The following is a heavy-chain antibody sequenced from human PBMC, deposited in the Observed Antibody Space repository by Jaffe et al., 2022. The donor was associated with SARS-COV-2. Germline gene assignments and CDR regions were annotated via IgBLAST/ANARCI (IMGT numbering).Heavy chain of an antibody. J-gene: IGHJ4*02. V-gene: IGHV3-30*18. CDR2: ISYDGSNK. CDR3: AKVGSGGYKLPDS. CDR1: GFTFSTYG. Sequence: QVQLVESGGGVVQPGRSLRLSCAASGFTFSTYGMHWVRQPPGKGLEWVAVISYDGSNKYYGDSVRGRFTISRDNSKNTLYLQMNSLRAEDTAVYYCAKVGSGGYKLPDSWGQGTLVTVSS. D-gene: IGHD5-12*01.